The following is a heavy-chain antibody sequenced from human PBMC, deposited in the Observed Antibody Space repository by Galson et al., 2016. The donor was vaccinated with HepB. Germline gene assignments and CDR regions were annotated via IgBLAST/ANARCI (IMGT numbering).Heavy chain of an antibody. Sequence: SLRLSCAASGFAVSSDYLSWVRQAPGKGLEWVTVVPHYGNNKYYADPVKGRFTVSRDNSKSTVNLHMNSLRPEDTAVYYCARDLGGYSGYGGNYFGMDVWGQGTTVTVS. CDR3: ARDLGGYSGYGGNYFGMDV. CDR1: GFAVSSDY. D-gene: IGHD5-12*01. CDR2: VPHYGNNK. J-gene: IGHJ6*02. V-gene: IGHV3-30-3*01.